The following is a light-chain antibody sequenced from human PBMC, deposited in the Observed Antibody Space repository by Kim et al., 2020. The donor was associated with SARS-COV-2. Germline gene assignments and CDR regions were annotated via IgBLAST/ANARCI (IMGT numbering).Light chain of an antibody. CDR1: SRDVSLYKF. V-gene: IGLV2-11*02. Sequence: THSCTGNSRDVSLYKFDSWYQQHPGKEHKLILYDVTKRVSGGPDRFSGSKSGNTASLTISKVQAEGEADYCCCSYADKLRYVFGSGTEVTGL. CDR2: DVT. J-gene: IGLJ1*01. CDR3: CSYADKLRYV.